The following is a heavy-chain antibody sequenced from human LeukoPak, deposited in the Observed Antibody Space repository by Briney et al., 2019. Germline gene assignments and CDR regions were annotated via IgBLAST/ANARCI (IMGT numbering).Heavy chain of an antibody. CDR1: GGTFSSYV. CDR3: ATVGANGSGSYTPYYYGMDV. V-gene: IGHV1-69*04. D-gene: IGHD3-10*01. Sequence: GASVKVSCKASGGTFSSYVITWVRQAPGQGLEWMGRIIPMLDIQNYAQKFQGRVTITADKSTSTAYMELSSLRSEDTAMYYCATVGANGSGSYTPYYYGMDVWGQGTTVTVSS. J-gene: IGHJ6*02. CDR2: IIPMLDIQ.